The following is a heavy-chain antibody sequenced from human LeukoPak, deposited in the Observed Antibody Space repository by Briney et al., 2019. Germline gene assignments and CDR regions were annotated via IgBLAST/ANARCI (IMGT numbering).Heavy chain of an antibody. CDR3: ARDRASFAPYYYDSSREYFQH. V-gene: IGHV1-46*01. Sequence: ASVKVSCKASGYTFTSYYMHWVRQAPGQGLEWMGIINPSGGSTNYAQKLQGRVTMTTDTSTSTAYMELRSLRSDDTAVYYCARDRASFAPYYYDSSREYFQHWGQGTLVTVSS. D-gene: IGHD3-22*01. J-gene: IGHJ1*01. CDR1: GYTFTSYY. CDR2: INPSGGST.